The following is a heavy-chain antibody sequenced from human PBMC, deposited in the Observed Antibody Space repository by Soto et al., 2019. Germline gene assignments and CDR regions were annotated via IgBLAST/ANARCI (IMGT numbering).Heavy chain of an antibody. CDR3: AANSLGGGSQGDV. CDR1: GDTFSSYS. D-gene: IGHD3-10*01. J-gene: IGHJ6*02. V-gene: IGHV1-69*13. CDR2: IVPIFGTT. Sequence: SVKVSCKASGDTFSSYSISWVRQAPGQGLEWMGGIVPIFGTTVYAPRLQGRLTITADGPTSTSYVELSGLTFEDTAVYYCAANSLGGGSQGDVWGQGTTVTVSS.